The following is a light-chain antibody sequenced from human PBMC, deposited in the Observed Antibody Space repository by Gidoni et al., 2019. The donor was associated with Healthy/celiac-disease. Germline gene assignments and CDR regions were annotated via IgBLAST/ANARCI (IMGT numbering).Light chain of an antibody. V-gene: IGLV2-14*03. CDR3: SSYTSSSTVV. CDR2: DVS. Sequence: QSALTQPASVSGSPGQSITISCTGTSSDDGGYNYVSWYQQHPGKAPKLMIYDVSNRPSGVSNRFTGSKSGNTASLIISGLQAEDEADYYCSSYTSSSTVVFGGGTKLTVL. J-gene: IGLJ2*01. CDR1: SSDDGGYNY.